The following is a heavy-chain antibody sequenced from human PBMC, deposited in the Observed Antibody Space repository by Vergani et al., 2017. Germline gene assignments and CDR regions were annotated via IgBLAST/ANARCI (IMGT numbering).Heavy chain of an antibody. J-gene: IGHJ5*02. CDR2: IYYSGST. V-gene: IGHV4-59*13. CDR3: AGDQGDCSSTSCPGWFDP. Sequence: QVQLQESGPGLVKPSETLSLTCTVSGGSISRYYWSWIRQPPGKGLEWIGYIYYSGSTNYNPSLRSRVTISVDTSKNQFSLKLSSVTAADTAVYYCAGDQGDCSSTSCPGWFDPWGQGTLVTVSS. D-gene: IGHD2-2*01. CDR1: GGSISRYY.